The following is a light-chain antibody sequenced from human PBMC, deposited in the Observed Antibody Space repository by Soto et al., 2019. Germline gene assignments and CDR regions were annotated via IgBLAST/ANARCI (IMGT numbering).Light chain of an antibody. CDR2: DVT. J-gene: IGLJ1*01. Sequence: QSALTQPRSVSGSPGQSVTISCTGTSSDVGGYNYVSWYQQHPGKAPKLMIYDVTTRPSGVPDRFSGSKSGNTASLTISGLQAEEEDDYYCSSHAGSSVVFGSGTKFTV. V-gene: IGLV2-11*01. CDR1: SSDVGGYNY. CDR3: SSHAGSSVV.